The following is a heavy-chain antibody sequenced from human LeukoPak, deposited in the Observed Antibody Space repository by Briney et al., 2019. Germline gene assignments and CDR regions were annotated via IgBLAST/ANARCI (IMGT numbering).Heavy chain of an antibody. Sequence: GGSLRLSCTASGFTLDDYGVSWFRQAPGKGLEWVGFIRNKAYGGTTEYAASVKGRFTISREDSKSIAYLQMNSLKTEDTAVYYCARSRRVSCGGACYSFDYWGQGTLVTVSS. CDR1: GFTLDDYG. CDR3: ARSRRVSCGGACYSFDY. CDR2: IRNKAYGGTT. D-gene: IGHD2-21*02. V-gene: IGHV3-49*03. J-gene: IGHJ4*02.